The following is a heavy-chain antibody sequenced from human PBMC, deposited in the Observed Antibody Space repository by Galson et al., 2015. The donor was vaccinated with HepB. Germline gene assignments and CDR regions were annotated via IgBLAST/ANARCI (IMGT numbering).Heavy chain of an antibody. D-gene: IGHD2-15*01. J-gene: IGHJ4*02. CDR2: VLYDGSNK. CDR1: GFAFNRSA. Sequence: SLRLSCAAAGFAFNRSALHWVRQAPGKGLEWVAAVLYDGSNKYYADSVKGRFTISRDNSKNTLYLQMNSLRAEDTAVYYCARGTALLSGRSDYWGQGTLVTVSS. V-gene: IGHV3-30-3*01. CDR3: ARGTALLSGRSDY.